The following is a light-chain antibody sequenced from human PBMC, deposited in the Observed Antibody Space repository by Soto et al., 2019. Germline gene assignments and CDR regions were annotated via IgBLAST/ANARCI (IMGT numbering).Light chain of an antibody. CDR1: SSDVGGYNY. Sequence: QSALTQPASVSGSPGQSITISCTGTSSDVGGYNYVSWYQHLPGKAPKLMIYDVSNRPSGVSNRFSGSKSGNTASLTISGLQAEDEADYYCSSYTSRSTVVFGGGTKLTVL. J-gene: IGLJ2*01. CDR3: SSYTSRSTVV. V-gene: IGLV2-14*03. CDR2: DVS.